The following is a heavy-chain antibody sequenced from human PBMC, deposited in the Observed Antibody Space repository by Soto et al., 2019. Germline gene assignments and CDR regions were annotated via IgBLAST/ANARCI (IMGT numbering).Heavy chain of an antibody. V-gene: IGHV4-34*01. J-gene: IGHJ6*02. Sequence: QVQLQQWGAGLLKPSETLSLTCAVYGGSFSGYYWSWIRQPPGKGLEWIGEINHSGSTNYNPSLKNRVTISVDTSKNQFSLKLSSVPAADTAVYYCARDKVRVVPRSRRLYGMDVWGQGTTVTVSS. CDR2: INHSGST. D-gene: IGHD3-10*01. CDR1: GGSFSGYY. CDR3: ARDKVRVVPRSRRLYGMDV.